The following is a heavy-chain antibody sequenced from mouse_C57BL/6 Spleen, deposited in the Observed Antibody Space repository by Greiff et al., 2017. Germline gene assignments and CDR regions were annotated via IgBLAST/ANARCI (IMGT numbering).Heavy chain of an antibody. Sequence: QVQLQQSGPELVKPGASVKISCKASGYAFSSSWMNWVKQRPGKGLEWIGRIYPGDGDTNYNGKFKGKATLTADKSSSTAYMQLSSLTSEDSAVYFCARRVGGDEGFAYWGQGTLVTVSA. CDR1: GYAFSSSW. V-gene: IGHV1-82*01. J-gene: IGHJ3*01. D-gene: IGHD1-1*01. CDR2: IYPGDGDT. CDR3: ARRVGGDEGFAY.